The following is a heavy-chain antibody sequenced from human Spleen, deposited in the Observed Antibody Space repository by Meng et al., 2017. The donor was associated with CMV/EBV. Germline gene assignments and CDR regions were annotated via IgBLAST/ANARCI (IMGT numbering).Heavy chain of an antibody. CDR2: INSDGSTT. V-gene: IGHV3-74*01. Sequence: GESLKISCAASGFIFSSDNIDWVRQAPGKGLVWVSRINSDGSTTNYADSVKGRFTISRDSAKNTVYLQMNSLRAEDTAAYFCARDPGSGYYWSGMDVWGQGTTVTVSS. CDR3: ARDPGSGYYWSGMDV. CDR1: GFIFSSDN. J-gene: IGHJ6*02. D-gene: IGHD3-3*01.